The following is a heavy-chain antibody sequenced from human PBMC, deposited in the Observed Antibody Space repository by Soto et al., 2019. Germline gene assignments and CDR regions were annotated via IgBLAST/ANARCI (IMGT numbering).Heavy chain of an antibody. CDR3: ARRPHCSGGICYYGLDN. D-gene: IGHD2-15*01. Sequence: QVQLVQSGAEVKKPGASVKVSCKASGYPLPNSDINWGRKAPGQGLEWMGWMNPDSGHAAYAQKFQGRVTLTTSTSTSTVYMEMRSLGSEDTAVYYCARRPHCSGGICYYGLDNWGQGTLVTVSS. CDR1: GYPLPNSD. J-gene: IGHJ4*02. V-gene: IGHV1-8*01. CDR2: MNPDSGHA.